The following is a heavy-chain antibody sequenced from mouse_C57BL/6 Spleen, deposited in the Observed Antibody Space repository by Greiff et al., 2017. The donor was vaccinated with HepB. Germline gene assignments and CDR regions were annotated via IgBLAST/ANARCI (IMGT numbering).Heavy chain of an antibody. D-gene: IGHD1-1*01. V-gene: IGHV6-3*01. CDR1: GFTFSNYW. J-gene: IGHJ1*03. CDR2: IRLKSDNYAT. Sequence: EVKVVESGGGLVQPGGSMKLSCVASGFTFSNYWMNWVRQSPEKGLEWVAQIRLKSDNYATHYAESVKGRFTISRDDSKSSVYLQMNNLRAEDTGIYYCTGYYYCINPYWYFDVWGTLTTVTVSS. CDR3: TGYYYCINPYWYFDV.